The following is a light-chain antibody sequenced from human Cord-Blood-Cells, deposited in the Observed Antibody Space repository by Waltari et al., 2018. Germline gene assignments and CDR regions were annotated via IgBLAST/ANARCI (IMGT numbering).Light chain of an antibody. CDR1: PSLSSSY. CDR2: GAS. Sequence: IVLTQSPGTLSLSPGERATLSCRASPSLSSSYLAWYQQKPGQAPRLLFYGASNRATGIPERFSGSGSGTDFTLTISRLEPEDFAVYYCQQYGSSPLTFGGGTKVENK. J-gene: IGKJ4*01. CDR3: QQYGSSPLT. V-gene: IGKV3-20*01.